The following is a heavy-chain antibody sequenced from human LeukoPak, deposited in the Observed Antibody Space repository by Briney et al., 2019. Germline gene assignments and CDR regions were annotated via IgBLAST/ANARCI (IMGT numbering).Heavy chain of an antibody. V-gene: IGHV1-46*01. CDR2: INPSGGST. J-gene: IGHJ4*02. Sequence: ASVKVSCKAYGYTFTSYYMHLVRQAPGQGLEWMGIINPSGGSTSYAQKFQGRVTMTRDTSTSTVYMELSSLRSEDTAVYYCARDLGSSGMALGPYYFDYWGQGTLVTVSS. CDR1: GYTFTSYY. D-gene: IGHD6-19*01. CDR3: ARDLGSSGMALGPYYFDY.